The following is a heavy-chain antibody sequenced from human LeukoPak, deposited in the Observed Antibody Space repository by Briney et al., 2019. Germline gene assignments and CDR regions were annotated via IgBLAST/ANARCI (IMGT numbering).Heavy chain of an antibody. J-gene: IGHJ4*02. CDR3: ARVEGYSYGYGDY. Sequence: GGSLRLSCAASGFTFSSYSMNWVRQAPGKGLEWVSYISSSSSTIYYADSVKGRFTISRDNAKNSLYLQMNSLRAEDTAVYYCARVEGYSYGYGDYWGQGTLVTVSS. D-gene: IGHD5-18*01. V-gene: IGHV3-48*04. CDR1: GFTFSSYS. CDR2: ISSSSSTI.